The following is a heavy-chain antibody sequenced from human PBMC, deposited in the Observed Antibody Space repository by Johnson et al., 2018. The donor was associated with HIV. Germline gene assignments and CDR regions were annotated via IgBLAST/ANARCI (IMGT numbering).Heavy chain of an antibody. CDR2: IRYDGRNK. CDR3: AKDLFTEREDDAFDI. Sequence: QVQLVESGGGLVQPGGSLRLSCAASGFTVSSNYMSWVRQAPGKGLAWVAFIRYDGRNKYYADSVKGRFTISRDNSKNTLYLQMNSLRAEDTAVYYCAKDLFTEREDDAFDIWGQGTMVTVSS. CDR1: GFTVSSNY. V-gene: IGHV3-30*02. J-gene: IGHJ3*02. D-gene: IGHD1-26*01.